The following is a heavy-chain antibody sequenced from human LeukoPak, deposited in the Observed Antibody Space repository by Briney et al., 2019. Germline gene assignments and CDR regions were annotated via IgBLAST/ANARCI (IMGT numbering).Heavy chain of an antibody. CDR2: IFYSGST. CDR1: GASISIYY. V-gene: IGHV4-59*01. Sequence: PSETLSLTCTVSGASISIYYWGWIRPPPGKGREWIGYIFYSGSTNYNPSLKSRVTISVDTSKNQFSLKLTSVTAADTAVYYCASGSAVAAAGAYWGQGTLVTVSS. CDR3: ASGSAVAAAGAY. J-gene: IGHJ4*02. D-gene: IGHD6-13*01.